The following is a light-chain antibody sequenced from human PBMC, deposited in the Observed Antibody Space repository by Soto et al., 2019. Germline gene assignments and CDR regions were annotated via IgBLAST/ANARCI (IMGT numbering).Light chain of an antibody. Sequence: TQSPGTLSLSPGERATLSCRASQSVSSSYLAWYQQKPGRAPKFLIYDASSLESGVPSRFSGSGSGTEFTLTISSLQPDDFATYYCQHYNSYSEAFGQGTKVGIK. V-gene: IGKV1-5*01. J-gene: IGKJ1*01. CDR1: QSVSSS. CDR3: QHYNSYSEA. CDR2: DAS.